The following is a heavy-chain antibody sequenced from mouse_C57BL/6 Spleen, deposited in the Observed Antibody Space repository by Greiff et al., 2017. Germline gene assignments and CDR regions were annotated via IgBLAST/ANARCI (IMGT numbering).Heavy chain of an antibody. CDR3: ARHATVGAMDY. D-gene: IGHD1-1*01. Sequence: EVKLMESGGDLVKPGGSLKLSCAASGFTLSSYGMSWVRPTPDKRLEWVATISSGGSYTYYPDSVKGRFTISRDNAKNTLYLQMSSLKSEDTAMYYCARHATVGAMDYWGQGTSVTVSS. CDR1: GFTLSSYG. V-gene: IGHV5-6*01. CDR2: ISSGGSYT. J-gene: IGHJ4*01.